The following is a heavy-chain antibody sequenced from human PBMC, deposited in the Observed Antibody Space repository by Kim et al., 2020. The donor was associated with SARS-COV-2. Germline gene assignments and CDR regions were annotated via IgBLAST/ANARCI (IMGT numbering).Heavy chain of an antibody. CDR2: ISSSSSYI. V-gene: IGHV3-21*01. CDR3: ARGPPYYYDSSGHYPY. D-gene: IGHD3-22*01. J-gene: IGHJ4*02. Sequence: GGSLRLSCAASGFTFSSYSMNWVRQAPGKGLEWVSSISSSSSYIYYADSVKGRFTISRDNAKNSLYLQMNSLRAEDTAVYYCARGPPYYYDSSGHYPYWGQGTLVTVSS. CDR1: GFTFSSYS.